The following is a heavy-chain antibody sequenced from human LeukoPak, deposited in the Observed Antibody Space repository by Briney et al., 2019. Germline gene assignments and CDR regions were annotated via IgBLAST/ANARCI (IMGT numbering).Heavy chain of an antibody. D-gene: IGHD6-19*01. V-gene: IGHV1-18*01. CDR1: GYTFTHHG. Sequence: ASVKVSCKASGYTFTHHGITWVRQAPGQGLEWMGWISGYNGDTRYAQSFQGRVTLTTDTSTSTADMELRSLRSDDTAVYYCARDPTNTSGRYAYFDYWGQGTLVTVSS. J-gene: IGHJ4*02. CDR2: ISGYNGDT. CDR3: ARDPTNTSGRYAYFDY.